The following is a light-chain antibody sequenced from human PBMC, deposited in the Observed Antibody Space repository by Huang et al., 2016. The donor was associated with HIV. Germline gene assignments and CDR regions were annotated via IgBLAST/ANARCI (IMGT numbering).Light chain of an antibody. Sequence: DIVMTQSPATLSVSPGERVTLSCRATESISSNLAWYQQNSGQPPRLLIYDASTRATGTPARFSCSVSGTEFTLTIDSLQSGDFAVYYCQQYNNWPPITFGQGTRLDIK. J-gene: IGKJ5*01. CDR2: DAS. CDR3: QQYNNWPPIT. V-gene: IGKV3-15*01. CDR1: ESISSN.